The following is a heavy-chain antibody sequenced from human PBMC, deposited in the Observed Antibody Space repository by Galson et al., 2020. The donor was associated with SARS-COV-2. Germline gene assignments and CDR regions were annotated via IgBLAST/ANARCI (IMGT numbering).Heavy chain of an antibody. Sequence: GGSLRLSCSASGFIFSNYAMHWVRQAPGKGLEYVSTINYNGDTIYYADSVKGRFTIARDNSENTLYLQMSSLRTEDTAVYYCVKVDGSDWLYYFDDWGQGTLVTVSS. V-gene: IGHV3-64D*08. D-gene: IGHD6-19*01. CDR1: GFIFSNYA. J-gene: IGHJ4*02. CDR2: INYNGDTI. CDR3: VKVDGSDWLYYFDD.